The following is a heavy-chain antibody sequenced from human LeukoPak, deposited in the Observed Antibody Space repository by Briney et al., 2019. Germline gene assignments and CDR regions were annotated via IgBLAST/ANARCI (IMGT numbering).Heavy chain of an antibody. CDR1: GFTFSSYG. J-gene: IGHJ4*02. CDR2: VRYDGSNK. Sequence: GGSLRLSCAASGFTFSSYGMHWVRQAPGKGLEWVAFVRYDGSNKYYADSVKGRFTISRDNSKNTLYLQMNSLRAEDTAVYYCAKDHRPYSSGWYFDYWGQGTLVTVSS. CDR3: AKDHRPYSSGWYFDY. D-gene: IGHD6-19*01. V-gene: IGHV3-30*02.